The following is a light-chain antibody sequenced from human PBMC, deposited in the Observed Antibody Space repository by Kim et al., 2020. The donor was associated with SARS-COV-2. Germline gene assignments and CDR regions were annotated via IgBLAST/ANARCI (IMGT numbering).Light chain of an antibody. Sequence: APGERATLSCRASQSVSSNLAWYQQKPGQAPRLLISGASTRATSIPARFSGSGSGTEFTLTISSLQSEDFAVYFCQQYNNWPPGTFGQGTKVDIK. CDR2: GAS. V-gene: IGKV3-15*01. CDR3: QQYNNWPPGT. CDR1: QSVSSN. J-gene: IGKJ1*01.